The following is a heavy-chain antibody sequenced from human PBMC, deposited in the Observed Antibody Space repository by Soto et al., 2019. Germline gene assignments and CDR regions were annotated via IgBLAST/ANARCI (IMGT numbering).Heavy chain of an antibody. J-gene: IGHJ4*02. CDR1: GFTFSSYA. CDR2: ISGSGANT. Sequence: GGSLRLSCAASGFTFSSYAMSGVRQAPGKGLEWVSAISGSGANTCYTDSVKGRFTISRDNFKNTLYLQMNSLRAEDSAMFYCVRERSGYSYADSWGQGTLVTVSS. V-gene: IGHV3-23*01. D-gene: IGHD5-18*01. CDR3: VRERSGYSYADS.